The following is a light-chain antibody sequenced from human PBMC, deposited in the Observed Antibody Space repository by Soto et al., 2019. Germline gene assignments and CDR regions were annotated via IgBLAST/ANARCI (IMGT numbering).Light chain of an antibody. J-gene: IGKJ1*01. CDR3: QQYNAYAGT. CDR2: KAS. V-gene: IGKV1-5*03. CDR1: QSINTW. Sequence: DIPMTQSPSTLSASVGDRVTITCRASQSINTWLAWYQQKPGKAPKLLIYKASSLESGVPSRFSGSGSGTDFTLTISSLQPDDFATYYCQQYNAYAGTFGQGTKVDIK.